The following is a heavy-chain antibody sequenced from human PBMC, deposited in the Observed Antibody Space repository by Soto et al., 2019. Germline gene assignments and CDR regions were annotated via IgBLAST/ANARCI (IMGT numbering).Heavy chain of an antibody. Sequence: PSQTLSLTCAISGDSVSSNSAAWNWIRQSPSRGLEWLGRTYYRSKWYNDYAVSVKSRITINPDTSKNQFSLQLNSVTPEDTAVYYCARDNYDILTGPLDPYYYYGMDVWGQGTTVTVSS. V-gene: IGHV6-1*01. D-gene: IGHD3-9*01. CDR1: GDSVSSNSAA. J-gene: IGHJ6*02. CDR3: ARDNYDILTGPLDPYYYYGMDV. CDR2: TYYRSKWYN.